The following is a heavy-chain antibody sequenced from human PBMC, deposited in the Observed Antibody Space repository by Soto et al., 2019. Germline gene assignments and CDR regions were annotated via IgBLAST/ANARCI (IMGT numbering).Heavy chain of an antibody. CDR1: GGSISSGDYY. Sequence: TSETLSLTCTVSGGSISSGDYYWSWIRQPPGKGLEWIGYIYYSGSTYYNPSLKSRVTISVDTSKNQFSLKLSSVTAADTAVYYCASHLAAAGRGYYFDYWGQGTLVTVSS. CDR3: ASHLAAAGRGYYFDY. D-gene: IGHD6-13*01. V-gene: IGHV4-30-4*01. CDR2: IYYSGST. J-gene: IGHJ4*02.